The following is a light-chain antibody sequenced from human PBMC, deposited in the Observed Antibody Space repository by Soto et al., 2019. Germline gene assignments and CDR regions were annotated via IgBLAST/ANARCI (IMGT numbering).Light chain of an antibody. V-gene: IGLV2-14*01. CDR1: SSDIGGYNY. Sequence: QSALTQPASVSGSPGQSITISCTGTSSDIGGYNYVSWYQQHPGKAPKLMIFEVRNRPSGVSNRFSGSKSGNTASLTISGLQADDEADYYCSSYGSSNTLLFGGGTKLTVL. CDR2: EVR. J-gene: IGLJ2*01. CDR3: SSYGSSNTLL.